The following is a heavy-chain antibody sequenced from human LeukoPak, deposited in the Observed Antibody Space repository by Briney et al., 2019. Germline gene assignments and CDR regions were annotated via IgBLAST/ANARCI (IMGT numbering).Heavy chain of an antibody. V-gene: IGHV3-30*02. CDR2: IRYDGSNK. Sequence: GGSLKLSCAASGFTFDDYTMHWVRQAPGKGLEWVAFIRYDGSNKYYADSVKGRFTISRDNSKNTLYLQMNSLRAEDTAVYYCAKDPSSGWSSFDPWGQATLVTVSS. D-gene: IGHD6-19*01. CDR1: GFTFDDYT. J-gene: IGHJ5*02. CDR3: AKDPSSGWSSFDP.